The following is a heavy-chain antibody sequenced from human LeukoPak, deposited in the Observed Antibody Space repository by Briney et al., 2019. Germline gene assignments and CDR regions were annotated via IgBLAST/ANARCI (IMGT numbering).Heavy chain of an antibody. Sequence: GESLRLSCAASGFTFTDFAMSWVRQAPGKGLELVSYISSSSTTTYYADSVKGRFTISRDNARNLVYLEMHSLRAEDTALYYCALGWYAIDYWGQGTLVTVSS. J-gene: IGHJ4*02. D-gene: IGHD6-19*01. CDR3: ALGWYAIDY. CDR2: ISSSSTTT. V-gene: IGHV3-11*04. CDR1: GFTFTDFA.